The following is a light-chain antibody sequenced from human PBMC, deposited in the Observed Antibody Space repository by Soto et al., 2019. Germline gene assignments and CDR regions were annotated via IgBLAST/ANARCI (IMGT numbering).Light chain of an antibody. Sequence: QSALTQPASVSGSPGQSITISCTGTSSDVGRYNLVSWYQQHPGKAPKLMIYEGSQRPSGVSNRFSGSKSGNTASLTISGLQAEDEADYYCCSYAGSSTYVFGTGTKLTVL. CDR2: EGS. CDR3: CSYAGSSTYV. V-gene: IGLV2-23*01. J-gene: IGLJ1*01. CDR1: SSDVGRYNL.